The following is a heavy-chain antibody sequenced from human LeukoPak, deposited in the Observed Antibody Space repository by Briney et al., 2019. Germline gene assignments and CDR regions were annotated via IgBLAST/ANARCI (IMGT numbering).Heavy chain of an antibody. CDR2: INPSGGST. D-gene: IGHD3-10*01. CDR1: GYTFTSYY. J-gene: IGHJ6*03. V-gene: IGHV1-46*01. Sequence: ASVKVSCKASGYTFTSYYMHWVRQAPGQGLEWMGIINPSGGSTSYAQKFQGRVTMTRDTSTSTAYMELSSLRSEDTAVYYCATGGMVRGAYLNYYYYYMDVWGKGTTVTISS. CDR3: ATGGMVRGAYLNYYYYYMDV.